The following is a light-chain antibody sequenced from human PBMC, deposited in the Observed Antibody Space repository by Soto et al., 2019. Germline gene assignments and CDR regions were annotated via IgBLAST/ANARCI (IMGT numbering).Light chain of an antibody. CDR2: GSS. Sequence: EIVVRQSPGTLSLSPGERATLSCMASHSVSSSYLAWYQQKPGQAPMLLIYGSSSRATGIPDRFSGRGSGTDVTLNISRLEPEDVAVYYCQQSGSSPPYTFVQGTQLAS. CDR1: HSVSSSY. V-gene: IGKV3-20*01. J-gene: IGKJ2*01. CDR3: QQSGSSPPYT.